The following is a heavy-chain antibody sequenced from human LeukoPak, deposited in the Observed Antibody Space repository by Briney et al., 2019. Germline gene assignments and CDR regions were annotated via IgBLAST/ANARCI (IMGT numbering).Heavy chain of an antibody. V-gene: IGHV1-24*01. CDR2: FDPEDGET. CDR3: AREYILTAYYGDY. Sequence: ASVKVSCKVSGFTLDELSMHWLRQAPGKGPEWMGGFDPEDGETVYAQKFQDRVTLSEDRSTDIAYMELSSLRFEDTAVYYCAREYILTAYYGDYWGQGTLVTVSS. J-gene: IGHJ4*02. CDR1: GFTLDELS. D-gene: IGHD3-9*01.